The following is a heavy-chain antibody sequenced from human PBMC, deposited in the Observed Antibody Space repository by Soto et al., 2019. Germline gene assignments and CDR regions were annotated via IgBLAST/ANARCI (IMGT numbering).Heavy chain of an antibody. CDR1: GFTISTYS. Sequence: EVPLLESGGGLVQPGGSLRLSCAASGFTISTYSITWVRQTPAKGLEWVSGISVTGDTTFYADSVKGRFTISGDNSKNTVDMQMHSLRVEDTGVYYCVKWSGYGDLWGQGTLVTVSS. V-gene: IGHV3-23*01. CDR3: VKWSGYGDL. J-gene: IGHJ4*02. CDR2: ISVTGDTT. D-gene: IGHD5-12*01.